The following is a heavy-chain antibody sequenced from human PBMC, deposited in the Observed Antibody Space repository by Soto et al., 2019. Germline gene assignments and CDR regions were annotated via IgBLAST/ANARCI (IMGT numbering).Heavy chain of an antibody. Sequence: QVQLVQSGAEVKKPGSSVKVSCKASGGTFSSYTISWVRQAPGQGLEWMGRIIPILGIANYAQKFQGRVKITADKSTTTAYMELSSLRSEDTAVYYCASTYYDYIWGSYRDYYYYYMDVWGKGTTVTVSS. CDR1: GGTFSSYT. CDR2: IIPILGIA. D-gene: IGHD3-16*02. CDR3: ASTYYDYIWGSYRDYYYYYMDV. J-gene: IGHJ6*03. V-gene: IGHV1-69*02.